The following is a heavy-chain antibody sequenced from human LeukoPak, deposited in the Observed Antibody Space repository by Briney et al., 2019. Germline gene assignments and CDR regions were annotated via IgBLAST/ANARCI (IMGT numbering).Heavy chain of an antibody. V-gene: IGHV3-9*01. D-gene: IGHD3-16*01. J-gene: IGHJ4*02. CDR3: AKAPRGNDDYFDY. Sequence: GGSLRLSCAASGFTFDDYGMHWVRQAPGKGLEWVSGISWNSGSICHADSVEGRFTISRDNAKNSLYLQMNSLRAEDTALYYCAKAPRGNDDYFDYWGQGTLVTVSS. CDR2: ISWNSGSI. CDR1: GFTFDDYG.